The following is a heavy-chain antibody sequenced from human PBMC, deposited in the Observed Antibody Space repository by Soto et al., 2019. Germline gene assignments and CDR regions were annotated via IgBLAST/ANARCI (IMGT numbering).Heavy chain of an antibody. CDR1: GGSISRGDYY. V-gene: IGHV4-30-4*01. CDR3: ARGSYTSTWY. D-gene: IGHD6-13*01. J-gene: IGHJ4*02. CDR2: IYYSGST. Sequence: SETLSLTCTVSGGSISRGDYYWSWIRQPPGKGLERIGYIYYSGSTYYNPSLKSRVTISVDTSKNQFSLQLNSVTPEDTAVYYCARGSYTSTWYWGQGTLVTVSS.